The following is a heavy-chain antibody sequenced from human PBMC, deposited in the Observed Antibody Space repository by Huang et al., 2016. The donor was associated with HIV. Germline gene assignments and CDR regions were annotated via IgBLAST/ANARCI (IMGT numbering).Heavy chain of an antibody. Sequence: EVQLVESGGGLVQPGGSLRLSCAASGFSISSYWMHWVRQAPGKGLVWVSRINSDESSKSTADSLKGRFTTSRDNAKNTLYLQMNSLRAEDTAVYYCARDPRIQSWLNFFDYWGQEPWSASPQ. J-gene: IGHJ4*01. V-gene: IGHV3-74*01. CDR3: ARDPRIQSWLNFFDY. D-gene: IGHD3-22*01. CDR1: GFSISSYW. CDR2: INSDESSK.